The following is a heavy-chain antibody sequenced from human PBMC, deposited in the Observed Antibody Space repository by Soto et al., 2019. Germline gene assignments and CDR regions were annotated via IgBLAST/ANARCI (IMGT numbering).Heavy chain of an antibody. CDR3: ARQRQNNYYGSGISWIVYYYYGMDV. CDR1: GGSISRSSYY. Sequence: KASETLSLTCTVSGGSISRSSYYRGWIRQPPGKGLEWIGSIYYSGSTYYNPSLKSRVTISVDTSKNQFSLKLSSVTAADTAVYYCARQRQNNYYGSGISWIVYYYYGMDVWGQGTTVTVSS. J-gene: IGHJ6*02. CDR2: IYYSGST. D-gene: IGHD3-10*01. V-gene: IGHV4-39*01.